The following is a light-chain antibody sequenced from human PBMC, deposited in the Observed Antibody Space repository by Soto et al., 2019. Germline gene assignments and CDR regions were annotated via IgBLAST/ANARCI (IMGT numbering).Light chain of an antibody. J-gene: IGKJ1*01. V-gene: IGKV1-33*01. CDR1: QEISNY. CDR3: QQYDHLPRT. CDR2: DAS. Sequence: DFQMIQSPSSLSASVGDRVTITCQASQEISNYLNWYQQKPGKAPKLLIYDASNLERGVPSRFSGRGSGTDFTFTIISLQPEDFATYYCQQYDHLPRTFGRGTKVEIK.